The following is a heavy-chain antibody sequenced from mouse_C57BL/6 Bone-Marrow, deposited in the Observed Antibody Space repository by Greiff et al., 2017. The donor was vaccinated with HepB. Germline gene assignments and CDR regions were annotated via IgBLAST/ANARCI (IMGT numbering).Heavy chain of an antibody. CDR2: IYPGSGNT. Sequence: VKLMESGAELVRPGASVKLSCKASGYTFTDYYINWVKQRPGQGLEWIARIYPGSGNTYYNEKFKGKATLTAEKSSSTAYMQLSSLTSEDSAVYGCARSGWFLFAYWGQGTRVTVAA. CDR1: GYTFTDYY. CDR3: ARSGWFLFAY. D-gene: IGHD2-3*01. V-gene: IGHV1-76*01. J-gene: IGHJ3*01.